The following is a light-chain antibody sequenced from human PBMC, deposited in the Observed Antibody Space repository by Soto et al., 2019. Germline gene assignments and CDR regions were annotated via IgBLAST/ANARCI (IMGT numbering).Light chain of an antibody. V-gene: IGKV3D-20*02. Sequence: EIVLTQCTATRSGSPGERAKLSCRASQSVSSNFLAWYQQKPGQAPRLLISGASNRATDIPARFSGSGSGTDFTLTISSLEPEDFAVYYCQQRSNWITFGQGTRPAI. J-gene: IGKJ5*01. CDR2: GAS. CDR3: QQRSNWIT. CDR1: QSVSSNF.